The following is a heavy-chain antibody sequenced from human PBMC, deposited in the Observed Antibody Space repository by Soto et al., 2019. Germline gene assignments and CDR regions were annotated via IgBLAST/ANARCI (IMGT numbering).Heavy chain of an antibody. D-gene: IGHD2-2*01. CDR2: INPSGGST. J-gene: IGHJ3*02. CDR3: ATAIADDAFDI. Sequence: ASVKVSCKASGYTFTSYYMHWVRQAPGQGLEWMGIINPSGGSTSYAQKFQGRVTMTRDTSTSTVYMELSSLRSEDTAVYFCATAIADDAFDIWGRGTMVTVSS. V-gene: IGHV1-46*01. CDR1: GYTFTSYY.